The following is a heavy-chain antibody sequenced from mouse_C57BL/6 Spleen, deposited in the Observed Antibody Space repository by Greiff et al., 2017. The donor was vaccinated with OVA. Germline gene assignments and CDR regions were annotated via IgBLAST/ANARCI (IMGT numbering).Heavy chain of an antibody. V-gene: IGHV1-52*01. CDR1: GYTFTSYW. J-gene: IGHJ4*01. D-gene: IGHD4-1*01. CDR3: ARTGPDAMDY. CDR2: IDPSDSET. Sequence: QVQLQQPGAELVRPGSSVKLSCKASGYTFTSYWMHWVKQRPIQGLEWIGNIDPSDSETHYNQKFKDKATLTVDKSSSTAYMQLSSLTSEDSAVYYCARTGPDAMDYWGQGTSVTVSS.